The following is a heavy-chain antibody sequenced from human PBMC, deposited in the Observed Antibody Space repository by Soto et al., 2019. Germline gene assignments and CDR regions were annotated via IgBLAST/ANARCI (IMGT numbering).Heavy chain of an antibody. CDR2: MNPNSGTT. V-gene: IGHV1-8*01. J-gene: IGHJ5*02. CDR1: GYTCTSYD. Sequence: QVELVQSGAEVKKPGASVMVSCKASGYTCTSYDMNWARQATGQGLELMGWMNPNSGTTGSAQTFLGRDTMTRNTPINQGYMEVSSLGYEYTAVYYWARKRRDSSCWYNWFDPWGQGTLVTVSS. D-gene: IGHD6-13*01. CDR3: ARKRRDSSCWYNWFDP.